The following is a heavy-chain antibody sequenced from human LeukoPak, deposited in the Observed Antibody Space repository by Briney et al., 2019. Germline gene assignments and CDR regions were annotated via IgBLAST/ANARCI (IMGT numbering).Heavy chain of an antibody. D-gene: IGHD5-12*01. CDR3: AREGATEYYYYGMDV. CDR2: ISSAGGTI. V-gene: IGHV3-48*04. J-gene: IGHJ6*02. Sequence: GGSLRLSCAASGFTFSTNSMNWVRQAPGKGLEWVSYISSAGGTIYYADSMKGRFTISRDNAKNSLYLQMNSLRVEDTAVYYCAREGATEYYYYGMDVWGQGTTVTVSS. CDR1: GFTFSTNS.